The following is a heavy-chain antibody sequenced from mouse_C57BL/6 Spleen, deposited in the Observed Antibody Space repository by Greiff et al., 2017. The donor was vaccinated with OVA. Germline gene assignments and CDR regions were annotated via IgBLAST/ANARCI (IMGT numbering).Heavy chain of an antibody. V-gene: IGHV1-72*01. CDR2: IDPNSGGT. CDR3: AREADDGDLRGDAMDY. J-gene: IGHJ4*01. CDR1: GYTFTSYW. D-gene: IGHD2-13*01. Sequence: QVQLQQPGAELVKPGASVKLSCKASGYTFTSYWMHWVKQRPGRGLEWIGRIDPNSGGTKYNEKFKSKATLSVDKPSSTAYMQLSSLTAEDSAVYYCAREADDGDLRGDAMDYWGQGTSVTVSS.